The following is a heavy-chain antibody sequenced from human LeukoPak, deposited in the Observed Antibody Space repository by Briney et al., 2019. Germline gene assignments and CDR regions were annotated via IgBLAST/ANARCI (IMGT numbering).Heavy chain of an antibody. J-gene: IGHJ4*02. D-gene: IGHD3-9*01. CDR1: GFRFSGYW. CDR2: IDSEGSST. CDR3: VKDYDILTGYFDY. V-gene: IGHV3-74*01. Sequence: GGSLRLSCAASGFRFSGYWMHWVRQAPGKGLVWVSHIDSEGSSTNYADSVKGRFTISRDNAKNTLYLQMNSLRAEDTAVYYCVKDYDILTGYFDYWGQGTLVTVSS.